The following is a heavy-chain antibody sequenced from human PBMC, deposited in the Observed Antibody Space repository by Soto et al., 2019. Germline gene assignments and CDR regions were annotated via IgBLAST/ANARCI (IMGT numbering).Heavy chain of an antibody. V-gene: IGHV3-23*01. CDR2: ISGSGGST. CDR3: AKPYPSIAAAGTGTAFFDY. D-gene: IGHD6-13*01. CDR1: GFTFSDYA. J-gene: IGHJ4*02. Sequence: EVQLLESGGGLVQPGGSLRLSCAASGFTFSDYAMSWVRQAPGKGLEWVSTISGSGGSTYYADSVKGRFTISRDNSTTTLYLQMNSLRAEDTAVYYCAKPYPSIAAAGTGTAFFDYWGQGTLVTVSS.